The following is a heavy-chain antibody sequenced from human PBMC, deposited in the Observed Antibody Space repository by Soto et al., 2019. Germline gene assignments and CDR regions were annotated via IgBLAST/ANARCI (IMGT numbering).Heavy chain of an antibody. CDR1: GYRFTSYW. J-gene: IGHJ4*02. D-gene: IGHD3-22*01. Sequence: LKISCEGSGYRFTSYWIGWVRQMPGKGLEWMGIIYPGDSNTRYSTSFQGQVTISVDKSISTAFLQWSSLKASDTAMYYCARQRGYYYDNSGYFYSDYWGQGTLVTVSS. CDR3: ARQRGYYYDNSGYFYSDY. V-gene: IGHV5-51*01. CDR2: IYPGDSNT.